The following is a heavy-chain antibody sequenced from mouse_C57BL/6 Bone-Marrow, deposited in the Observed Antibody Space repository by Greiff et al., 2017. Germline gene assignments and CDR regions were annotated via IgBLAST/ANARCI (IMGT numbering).Heavy chain of an antibody. Sequence: EVQLVESGGGLVKPGGSLKLSCAASGFTFSSYAMSWVRQTPEKRLEWVATISDGGSYTYYPDNVKGRFPISRDNAKNNLYLQMSHLKSEDTAMYYCARDRYSYYYGSSLYFDYWGQGTTLTVSS. J-gene: IGHJ2*01. V-gene: IGHV5-4*01. CDR3: ARDRYSYYYGSSLYFDY. CDR1: GFTFSSYA. D-gene: IGHD1-1*01. CDR2: ISDGGSYT.